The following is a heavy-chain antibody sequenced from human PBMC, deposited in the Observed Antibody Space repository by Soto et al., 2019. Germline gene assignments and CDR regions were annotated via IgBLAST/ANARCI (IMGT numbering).Heavy chain of an antibody. J-gene: IGHJ4*02. Sequence: QITLKESGPTVVRPTQTLTLTCAFSGFSLNTTGVGVGWIRQPPGKALEWLALIYWDDDKRYSPSLKSRLTITKDTSKNQVVLTMTNMDPVDTATYFCAQLPSSHGTGHYYLYFAYWGRGTLVTVSS. V-gene: IGHV2-5*02. CDR3: AQLPSSHGTGHYYLYFAY. D-gene: IGHD3-22*01. CDR2: IYWDDDK. CDR1: GFSLNTTGVG.